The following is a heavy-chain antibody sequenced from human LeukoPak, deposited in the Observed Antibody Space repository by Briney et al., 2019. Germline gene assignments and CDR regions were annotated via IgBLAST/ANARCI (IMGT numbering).Heavy chain of an antibody. CDR2: IYYSGST. J-gene: IGHJ4*02. CDR1: GGSINNDNYY. V-gene: IGHV4-31*03. Sequence: SETLSLTCTVSGGSINNDNYYWSWIRQHPGKGLECLGYIYYSGSTYYNPSLKSRVTILVDTSKNQFSLNLRSVTAADTAVYYCARTGYCSGGGCRYNYLDYWGQGALVTVSS. CDR3: ARTGYCSGGGCRYNYLDY. D-gene: IGHD2-15*01.